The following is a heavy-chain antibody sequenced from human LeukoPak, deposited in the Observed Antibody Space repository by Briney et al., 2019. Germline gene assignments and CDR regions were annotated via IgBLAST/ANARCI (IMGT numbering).Heavy chain of an antibody. J-gene: IGHJ4*02. CDR1: GYTFTAYH. V-gene: IGHV1-2*02. CDR3: ARAWAAAGPFDY. CDR2: INPNSGGT. Sequence: ASVKVSCKASGYTFTAYHMHWVRQAPGQGLEWMGWINPNSGGTNYAQKFQGRVTMTRDTSISTAYMELSRLRSDDTAVYYCARAWAAAGPFDYWGQGTLVTVSS. D-gene: IGHD6-13*01.